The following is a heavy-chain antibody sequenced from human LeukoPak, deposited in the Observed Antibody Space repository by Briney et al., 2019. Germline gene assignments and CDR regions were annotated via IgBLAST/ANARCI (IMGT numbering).Heavy chain of an antibody. J-gene: IGHJ6*03. CDR3: ASGAAGDPDYYYYYMDV. Sequence: SVKVSCKASGGTFSSYAISWVRQAPGQGLEWMGGIIPIFGTANYAQRFQGRVTITTDESTSTAYMELSSLRSEDTAVYYCASGAAGDPDYYYYYMDVWGKRTTVTVSS. D-gene: IGHD3-10*01. V-gene: IGHV1-69*05. CDR2: IIPIFGTA. CDR1: GGTFSSYA.